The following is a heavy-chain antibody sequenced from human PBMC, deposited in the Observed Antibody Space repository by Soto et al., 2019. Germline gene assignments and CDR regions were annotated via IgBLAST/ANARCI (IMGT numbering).Heavy chain of an antibody. J-gene: IGHJ4*02. Sequence: GGSLRLSCAASGFTFSDYYMSWIRQAPGKGLEWVSYISSSGSTIYYADSVKGRFTISRDNAKNSLYLQMNSLRAEDTAVYYCASDPRGAAMDQYYFDYWGQGTLVTVSS. CDR1: GFTFSDYY. V-gene: IGHV3-11*01. D-gene: IGHD5-18*01. CDR2: ISSSGSTI. CDR3: ASDPRGAAMDQYYFDY.